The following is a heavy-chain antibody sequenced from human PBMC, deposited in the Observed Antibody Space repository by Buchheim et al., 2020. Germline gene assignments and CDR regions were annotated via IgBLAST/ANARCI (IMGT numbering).Heavy chain of an antibody. CDR1: GGSFSGYY. CDR2: INHSGST. J-gene: IGHJ4*02. D-gene: IGHD3-22*01. Sequence: QVQLQQWGAGLLKPSETLSLTCAVYGGSFSGYYWSWIRQPPGKGLEWIGEINHSGSTNYNPSLKSRVTISVDTSTNQFSLQLSSVTAADTAVYYCARGETYYYDSSGYFYWGQGTL. CDR3: ARGETYYYDSSGYFY. V-gene: IGHV4-34*01.